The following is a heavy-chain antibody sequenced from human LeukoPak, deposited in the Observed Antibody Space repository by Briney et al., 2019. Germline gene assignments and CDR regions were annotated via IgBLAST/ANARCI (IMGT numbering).Heavy chain of an antibody. D-gene: IGHD5-12*01. J-gene: IGHJ4*02. CDR1: GFTFSSYG. V-gene: IGHV3-30*18. CDR2: ISYDGSSK. CDR3: AKEVLDVDIVAFDY. Sequence: GGSLRLSCAASGFTFSSYGMHWVRQAPGKGLEWVAVISYDGSSKYYADSVKGRFTISRDNSKNTLYLQMNSLRAEDTAVYYCAKEVLDVDIVAFDYWGQGTLVTVSS.